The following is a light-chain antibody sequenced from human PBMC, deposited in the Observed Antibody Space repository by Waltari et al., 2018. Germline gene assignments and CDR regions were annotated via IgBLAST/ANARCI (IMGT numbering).Light chain of an antibody. Sequence: TCRARQSVKNNLAWYQQKPGKAPKVLIHKASSLESGVPSMFSGSGFGTEFTLTISSLQPDDFATYYCQEYDSLPVTFGGGTKVEIK. CDR2: KAS. CDR1: QSVKNN. CDR3: QEYDSLPVT. J-gene: IGKJ4*01. V-gene: IGKV1-5*03.